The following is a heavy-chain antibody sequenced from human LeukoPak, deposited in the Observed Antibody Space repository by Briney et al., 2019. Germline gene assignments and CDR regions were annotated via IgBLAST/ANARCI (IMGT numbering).Heavy chain of an antibody. J-gene: IGHJ6*03. CDR2: ISSSSSTI. CDR3: ARSKSLYYYYYYMDV. V-gene: IGHV3-48*04. D-gene: IGHD3-3*01. CDR1: GFTFSSYS. Sequence: PGGSLRLSCAASGFTFSSYSMNWVRQAPGKGLEWVSYISSSSSTIYYADSVKGRFTISRDNAKNSLYLQMNSLRAEDTAVYYCARSKSLYYYYYYMDVWDKGTTVTVSS.